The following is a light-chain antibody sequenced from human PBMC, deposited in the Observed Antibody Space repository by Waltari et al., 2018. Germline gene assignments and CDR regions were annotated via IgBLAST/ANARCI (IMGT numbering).Light chain of an antibody. Sequence: EVVLTQSPATLSLSPGDTATLSCRASQRVYTDLAWYQQTPGQPPRLLIYEGKYRATGIPARFSGSGSGTDFTLTISSLEPADFATYYCQQYKNYPVTFGQGTKLEIK. CDR3: QQYKNYPVT. CDR2: EGK. CDR1: QRVYTD. J-gene: IGKJ2*01. V-gene: IGKV3-11*01.